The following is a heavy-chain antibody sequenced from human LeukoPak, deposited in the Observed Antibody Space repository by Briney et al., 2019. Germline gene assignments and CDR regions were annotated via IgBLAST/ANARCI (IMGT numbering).Heavy chain of an antibody. CDR2: IYSGGST. V-gene: IGHV3-66*02. Sequence: PGGSLRLSCAASGFTVSSNYMSWVRQAPGEGLEWVSVIYSGGSTYYADSVKGRFTISRDNSKNTLYLQMNSLRADDTAVYYCARDPPPYYYGSGGSYYMDVWGKGTTVTVSS. CDR3: ARDPPPYYYGSGGSYYMDV. D-gene: IGHD3-10*01. CDR1: GFTVSSNY. J-gene: IGHJ6*03.